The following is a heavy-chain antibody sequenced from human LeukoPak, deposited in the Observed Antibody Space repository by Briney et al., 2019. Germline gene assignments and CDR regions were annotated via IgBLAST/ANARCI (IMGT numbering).Heavy chain of an antibody. Sequence: GGSLRLSCAASGFTFSDYYMSWIRQAPGKGLEWVSYIRSSGGTIYYADSVKGRFTISRDNAKNSLYLQMNSLRAEDTAVYYCAPGGTVTTYFDYWGQGTLVTVSS. CDR1: GFTFSDYY. D-gene: IGHD4-11*01. CDR2: IRSSGGTI. CDR3: APGGTVTTYFDY. J-gene: IGHJ4*02. V-gene: IGHV3-11*01.